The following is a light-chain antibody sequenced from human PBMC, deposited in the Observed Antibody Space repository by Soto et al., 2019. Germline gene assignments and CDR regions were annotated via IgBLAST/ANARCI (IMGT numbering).Light chain of an antibody. CDR2: DVS. CDR1: SSDFGAYNY. CDR3: YSYSSSSPYV. Sequence: QSVLTQPASVSGSPGQSITISCTGTSSDFGAYNYVSWYQQHPAKVPKLMIYDVSNRPSGVSDRFSGSKSGNTASLTISGLQAEDEADYYCYSYSSSSPYVFGTRTMLTVL. J-gene: IGLJ1*01. V-gene: IGLV2-14*01.